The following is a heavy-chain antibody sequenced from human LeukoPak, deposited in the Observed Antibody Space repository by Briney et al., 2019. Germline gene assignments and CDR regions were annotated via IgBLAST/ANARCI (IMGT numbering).Heavy chain of an antibody. V-gene: IGHV4-30-2*01. CDR1: GGSISSGGYS. CDR2: IHHSGST. CDR3: ARGYDFYYFDY. J-gene: IGHJ4*02. D-gene: IGHD1-20*01. Sequence: SETLSLTCAVSGGSISSGGYSWSWIRQPPGKGLEWIGYIHHSGSTYYNPSLKSRVTISVDRSKNQFSLKLSSVTAADTAVYYCARGYDFYYFDYWGQGTLVTVSS.